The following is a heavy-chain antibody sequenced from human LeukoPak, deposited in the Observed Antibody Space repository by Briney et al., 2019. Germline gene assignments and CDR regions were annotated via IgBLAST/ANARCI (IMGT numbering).Heavy chain of an antibody. CDR2: ISAYNGNT. CDR3: ARASVAAAAGTRPFDY. D-gene: IGHD6-13*01. J-gene: IGHJ4*02. CDR1: GYTFTSYG. Sequence: ASVKVSCKASGYTFTSYGISWVRQAPGQGLEWMGWISAYNGNTNYAQKLQGRVTMTTDTSTSTAYMELRSLRSDDTAVYYCARASVAAAAGTRPFDYWGQETLVTVSS. V-gene: IGHV1-18*01.